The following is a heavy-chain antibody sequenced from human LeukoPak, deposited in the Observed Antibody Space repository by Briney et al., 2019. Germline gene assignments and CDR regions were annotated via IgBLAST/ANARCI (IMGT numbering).Heavy chain of an antibody. J-gene: IGHJ4*02. CDR2: INHSGST. Sequence: SETLSLTCAVYGGSFSGYYWSWIRQPPGKGLEWIGEINHSGSTNYNPSLKSRVTISVDTSKNQFSLKLSSVTAADTAVYYCARDGGYCSGGSCYFAREYYFDYWGQGTLVTVSS. D-gene: IGHD2-15*01. V-gene: IGHV4-34*01. CDR1: GGSFSGYY. CDR3: ARDGGYCSGGSCYFAREYYFDY.